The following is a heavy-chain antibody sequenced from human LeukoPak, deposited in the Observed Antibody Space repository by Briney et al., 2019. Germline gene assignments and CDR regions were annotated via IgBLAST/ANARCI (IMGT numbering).Heavy chain of an antibody. D-gene: IGHD3-3*01. CDR1: GGSFSGYY. CDR2: INHSGST. J-gene: IGHJ4*02. CDR3: ARHRRNYDFWSGYQFFRACFDY. Sequence: SETLSLTCAVYGGSFSGYYWSWIRQPPGKGLEWIGEINHSGSTNYNPSLKSRVTISVDTSKNQFSLKLSSVTAADTAVYYCARHRRNYDFWSGYQFFRACFDYWGQGTLVTVSS. V-gene: IGHV4-34*01.